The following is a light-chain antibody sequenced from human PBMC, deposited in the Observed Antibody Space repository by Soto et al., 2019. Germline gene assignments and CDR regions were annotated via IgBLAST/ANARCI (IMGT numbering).Light chain of an antibody. CDR3: SSYTSSSTPV. Sequence: QSALTQPASVSGSPGQSIIISCTGTSSDVGGYNYVSWYQQHPGKAPKLMIYDVSNRPSGVSNRFSGSKSGNTASLTISGLQAEDEADYYCSSYTSSSTPVFGTGTKLTVL. V-gene: IGLV2-14*01. CDR2: DVS. CDR1: SSDVGGYNY. J-gene: IGLJ1*01.